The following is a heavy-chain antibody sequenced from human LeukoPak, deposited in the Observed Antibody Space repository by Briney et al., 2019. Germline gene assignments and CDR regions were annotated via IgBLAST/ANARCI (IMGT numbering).Heavy chain of an antibody. CDR2: IYYSGST. V-gene: IGHV4-59*08. CDR3: ARHTRYCSSTSCSTDLDY. CDR1: GGSISSYY. D-gene: IGHD2-2*01. Sequence: SETLSLTCTVSGGSISSYYWSWIRQPPGKGLEWIGYIYYSGSTNHNPSLKSRVTISVDTSKNQFSLKLSSVTAADTAVYYCARHTRYCSSTSCSTDLDYWGQGTLVTVSS. J-gene: IGHJ4*02.